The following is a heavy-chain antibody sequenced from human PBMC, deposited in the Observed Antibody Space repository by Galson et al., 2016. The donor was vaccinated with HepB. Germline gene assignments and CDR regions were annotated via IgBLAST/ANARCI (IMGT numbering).Heavy chain of an antibody. Sequence: CAISGDSVSSYTGVWNWIRQSPSRGLEWLGRTYYRSQWYYHYAESVKGRITIYPDTSRNHFSLRLTSVTPEDTAVYYCARDSPGNSFFDYWSKGTLVTVSS. J-gene: IGHJ4*02. CDR1: GDSVSSYTGV. D-gene: IGHD4-23*01. CDR3: ARDSPGNSFFDY. CDR2: TYYRSQWYY. V-gene: IGHV6-1*01.